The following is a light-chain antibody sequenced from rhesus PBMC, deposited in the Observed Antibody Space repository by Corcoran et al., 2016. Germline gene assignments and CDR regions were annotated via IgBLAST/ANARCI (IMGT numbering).Light chain of an antibody. J-gene: IGKJ2*01. V-gene: IGKV3-10*01. Sequence: QVILTQSPGTLSLSPGERATLSCRASQSVSSYLAWYQQQPGQAPRLLIYGASSRASGIPERFSGSGSGTDFTLTISSLEPEDVGVYHCYQHSSGFSFGQGTKVEIK. CDR3: YQHSSGFS. CDR1: QSVSSY. CDR2: GAS.